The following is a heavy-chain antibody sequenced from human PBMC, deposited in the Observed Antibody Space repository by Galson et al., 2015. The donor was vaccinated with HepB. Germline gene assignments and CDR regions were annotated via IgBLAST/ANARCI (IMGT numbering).Heavy chain of an antibody. J-gene: IGHJ2*01. Sequence: SLRLSCAASGFTVSSNYMSWVRQAPGKGLEWVSVIYSGGSTYYADSVKGRFTISRDNSKNTLYLQMNSLRAEDTAVYYCARDSAYYYDSSGYPNWYFDLWGRGTLVTVSS. V-gene: IGHV3-53*01. D-gene: IGHD3-22*01. CDR1: GFTVSSNY. CDR3: ARDSAYYYDSSGYPNWYFDL. CDR2: IYSGGST.